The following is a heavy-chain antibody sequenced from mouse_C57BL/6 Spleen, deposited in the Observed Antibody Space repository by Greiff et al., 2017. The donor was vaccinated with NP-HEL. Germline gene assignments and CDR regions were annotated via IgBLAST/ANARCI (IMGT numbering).Heavy chain of an antibody. Sequence: EVQLQQSGPELVKPGASVKISCKASGYTFTDYYMNWVKQSHGKSLEWIGDINPNNGGTSYNQKFKGKATLTVDKSSSTAYMELRSLTSEDSAVYYCARGGDYGSSYGYFDVWGTGTTVTVSS. CDR2: INPNNGGT. J-gene: IGHJ1*03. CDR1: GYTFTDYY. V-gene: IGHV1-26*01. CDR3: ARGGDYGSSYGYFDV. D-gene: IGHD1-1*01.